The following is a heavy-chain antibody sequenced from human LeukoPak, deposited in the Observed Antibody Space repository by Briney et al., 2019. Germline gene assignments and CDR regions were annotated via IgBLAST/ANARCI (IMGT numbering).Heavy chain of an antibody. CDR2: INPSGGST. Sequence: ASVKVSCKASGYTFTSYGISWVRQAPGQGLEWMGIINPSGGSTSYAQKFQGRVTMTRDTSTSTVYMELSSLRSEDTAVYYCARAAYSSGWYDGNWFDPWGQGTLVTVSS. D-gene: IGHD6-19*01. CDR3: ARAAYSSGWYDGNWFDP. CDR1: GYTFTSYG. J-gene: IGHJ5*02. V-gene: IGHV1-46*01.